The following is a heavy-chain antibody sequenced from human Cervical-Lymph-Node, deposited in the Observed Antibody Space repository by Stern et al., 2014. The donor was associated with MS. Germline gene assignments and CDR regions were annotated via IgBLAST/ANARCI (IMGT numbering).Heavy chain of an antibody. CDR1: GGTFSTDK. V-gene: IGHV1-69*01. J-gene: IGHJ4*02. CDR2: IIPIFGTA. CDR3: ARLGSGYDSSYLDF. Sequence: VQLVQSGSEAKKTGSSVKVSCKVSGGTFSTDKISWVRQAPGQGLEWMGGIIPIFGTADYAQKFQDRVTIIADESTSEVHMEMSSLRSEDTGVYYCARLGSGYDSSYLDFWGQGTRVTVSS. D-gene: IGHD5-12*01.